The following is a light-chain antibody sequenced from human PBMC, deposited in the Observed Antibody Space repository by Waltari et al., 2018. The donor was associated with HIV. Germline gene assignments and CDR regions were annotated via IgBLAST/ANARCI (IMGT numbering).Light chain of an antibody. CDR1: SPNIGSRS. CDR2: SDN. V-gene: IGLV1-44*01. Sequence: QSVLTQPPSASGTPGPWVTIACSGSSPNIGSRSVNRYQQLPGTAPKLLIYSDNQRPSGVPDRLSGSKSGTSASLAISGLQSEDEADYYCSTWDDSLNGRVFGGGTKLTVL. J-gene: IGLJ3*02. CDR3: STWDDSLNGRV.